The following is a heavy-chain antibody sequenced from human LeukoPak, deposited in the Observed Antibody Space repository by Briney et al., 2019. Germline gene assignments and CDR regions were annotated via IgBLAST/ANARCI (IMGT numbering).Heavy chain of an antibody. CDR1: GFTFSSFW. V-gene: IGHV3-7*03. CDR2: IKQDGTEK. CDR3: ARRYFDL. J-gene: IGHJ2*01. Sequence: GGSLRLSCAVSGFTFSSFWMHWVRQAPGKGLEWVANIKQDGTEKWYVDSVKGRFTISRDYAKNSLYLQMNSLRAEDTAVYYCARRYFDLWGRGTLVTVSS.